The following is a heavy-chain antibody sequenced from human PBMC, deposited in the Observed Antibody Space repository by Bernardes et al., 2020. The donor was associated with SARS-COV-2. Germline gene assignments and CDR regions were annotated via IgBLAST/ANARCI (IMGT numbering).Heavy chain of an antibody. CDR1: GYTFTGYY. CDR3: AREASASGNYFDY. Sequence: ASVKVSCKASGYTFTGYYMHWVRQAPGQGLEWMGWINPNSGVTNYAQQFQGRVTMTRDTSISTAYMELSRLKSDDTAVYYCAREASASGNYFDYGSQEALVTVSP. J-gene: IGHJ4*02. D-gene: IGHD3-10*01. CDR2: INPNSGVT. V-gene: IGHV1-2*02.